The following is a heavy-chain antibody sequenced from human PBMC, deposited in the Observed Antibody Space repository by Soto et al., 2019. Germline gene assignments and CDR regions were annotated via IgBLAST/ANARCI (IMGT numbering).Heavy chain of an antibody. J-gene: IGHJ5*02. V-gene: IGHV5-10-1*01. CDR3: ARLSSGNWFDP. D-gene: IGHD6-25*01. CDR2: IDPSDSYS. Sequence: GESLKISCXGSGYSFTNYWMSWVRQLPGKGLEWMGRIDPSDSYSVYSPSFQGHVTISVDKSINTAYLQWSSLKASDTALYYCARLSSGNWFDPWGQGTLVTVSS. CDR1: GYSFTNYW.